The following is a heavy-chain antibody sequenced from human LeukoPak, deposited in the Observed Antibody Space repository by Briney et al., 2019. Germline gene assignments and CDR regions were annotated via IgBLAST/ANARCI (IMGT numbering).Heavy chain of an antibody. CDR2: IGGSGSST. CDR3: AKRDGYNSNPLKD. CDR1: GFTFSIYA. D-gene: IGHD5-24*01. J-gene: IGHJ4*02. V-gene: IGHV3-23*01. Sequence: PGGSLRLSCAASGFTFSIYAMGWVRQAPGKGLEWVSAIGGSGSSTYYADSVKGRFTISRDNSKNTLYLQMNSLRAEDTALYYCAKRDGYNSNPLKDWGQGTLVTVSS.